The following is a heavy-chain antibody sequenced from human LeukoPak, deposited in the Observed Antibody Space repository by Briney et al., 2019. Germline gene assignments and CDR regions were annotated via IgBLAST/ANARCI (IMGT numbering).Heavy chain of an antibody. CDR2: ISYDGSNK. V-gene: IGHV3-30*18. CDR1: GFTFSSYG. Sequence: GGSLRLSCAASGFTFSSYGMHWVRQAPGKGLEWVAVISYDGSNKYYADSVKGRFTISRDNSKNTLYLQMNSLRAEDTAVYYCAKEGSIAGRYFDYWGQGTLVTVSS. J-gene: IGHJ4*02. D-gene: IGHD6-6*01. CDR3: AKEGSIAGRYFDY.